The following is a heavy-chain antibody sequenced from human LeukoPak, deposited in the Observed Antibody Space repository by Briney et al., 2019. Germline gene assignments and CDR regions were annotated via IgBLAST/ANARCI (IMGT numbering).Heavy chain of an antibody. CDR2: IYYSGST. D-gene: IGHD2-8*02. CDR1: GGSISSSGYY. V-gene: IGHV4-39*01. CDR3: ARHWRGSYYNTGGGPTPY. J-gene: IGHJ4*02. Sequence: PSETLSLTCIVSGGSISSSGYYWGWLRQPPGQGLEWFGSIYYSGSTYYNPSLKSRVTISVDTSKDQFSLRLSSVTAADTAVYYCARHWRGSYYNTGGGPTPYWGQGTLVTVSS.